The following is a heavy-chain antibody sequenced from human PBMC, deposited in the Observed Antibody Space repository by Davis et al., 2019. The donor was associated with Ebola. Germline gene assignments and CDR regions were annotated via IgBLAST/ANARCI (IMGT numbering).Heavy chain of an antibody. CDR3: ASDDVGVVPGDVFDI. CDR2: ISSSGGNT. J-gene: IGHJ3*02. D-gene: IGHD3-10*02. Sequence: GESLKISCAASGFTFSSYWMHWVRQAPGKGLVWVSAISSSGGNTYYVGSVKGRFTVSRDDAKNSLHLQMNSLTDEDTAVYFCASDDVGVVPGDVFDIWGQGTMVTVSS. V-gene: IGHV3-21*06. CDR1: GFTFSSYW.